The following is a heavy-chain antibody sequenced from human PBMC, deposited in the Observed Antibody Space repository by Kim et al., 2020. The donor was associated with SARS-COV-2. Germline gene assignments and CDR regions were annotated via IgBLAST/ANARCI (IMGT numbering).Heavy chain of an antibody. CDR1: GFAFSTYA. CDR3: AKGIYED. D-gene: IGHD3-22*01. J-gene: IGHJ4*02. Sequence: GGSLRLSCAASGFAFSTYAMNWVRQAPGKGLQWVSSNSAGGGSTYYADSVKGRFTISRDNSKNTLYLQMNSLRAEDTAVYYCAKGIYEDWGQGTLVTVSS. CDR2: NSAGGGST. V-gene: IGHV3-23*01.